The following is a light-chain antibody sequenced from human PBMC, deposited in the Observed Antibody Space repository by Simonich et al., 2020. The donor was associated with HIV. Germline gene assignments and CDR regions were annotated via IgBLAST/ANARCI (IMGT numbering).Light chain of an antibody. J-gene: IGKJ2*01. CDR2: WAS. CDR1: QSVLYSSNNKNY. V-gene: IGKV4-1*01. Sequence: DIVMTQSPDSLAVSLGERASINCRSGQSVLYSSNNKNYLAWYQQKPGQPPKLLIYWASTREYGVPDRFSGSGSGTDFNLTISSLQAEDVAVYYCQQYYITPYTFGQGTKLEI. CDR3: QQYYITPYT.